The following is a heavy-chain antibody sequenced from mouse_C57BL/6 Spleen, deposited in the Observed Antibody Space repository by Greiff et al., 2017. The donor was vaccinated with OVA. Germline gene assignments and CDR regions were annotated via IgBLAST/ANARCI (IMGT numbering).Heavy chain of an antibody. Sequence: QVQLQQPGAELVRPGSSVKLSCKASGYTFTSYWMHWVKQRPIQGLEWIGNIDPSDSETHYNQKFKDKATLTVDKSSSTAYMQLSSLTSEDSAVYYCARGAYQLGPIAYWGHGTLVTVSA. J-gene: IGHJ3*01. D-gene: IGHD4-1*02. V-gene: IGHV1-52*01. CDR1: GYTFTSYW. CDR3: ARGAYQLGPIAY. CDR2: IDPSDSET.